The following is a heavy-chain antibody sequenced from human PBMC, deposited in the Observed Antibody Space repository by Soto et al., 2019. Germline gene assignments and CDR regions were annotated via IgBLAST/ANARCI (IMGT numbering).Heavy chain of an antibody. CDR1: GFSFSMYW. CDR3: ARHQVGYRVPDY. CDR2: IKEDGSQK. D-gene: IGHD1-26*01. Sequence: EVQLVESGGGLVQPGGSLRLSCAASGFSFSMYWMSWVRQAPGKGLEWVANIKEDGSQKYYVDSVKCRFTISRDNAKNSLYLQMNSLRAEDTAVYYCARHQVGYRVPDYWGQGALVTVSS. V-gene: IGHV3-7*01. J-gene: IGHJ4*02.